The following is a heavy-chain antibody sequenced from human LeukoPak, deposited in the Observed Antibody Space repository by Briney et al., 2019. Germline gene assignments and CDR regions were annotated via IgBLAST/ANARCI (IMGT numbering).Heavy chain of an antibody. CDR2: ISSSSSTI. CDR1: GFTFSSYS. D-gene: IGHD6-19*01. V-gene: IGHV3-48*01. CDR3: ARDLYSSGWFFDY. Sequence: PGGSLRLSCAASGFTFSSYSMNWVRQAPGKGLEWVSYISSSSSTIYYADSVKGRFTISGDNAKNSLYLQMNSLRAEDTAVYYCARDLYSSGWFFDYWGQGTLVTVSS. J-gene: IGHJ4*02.